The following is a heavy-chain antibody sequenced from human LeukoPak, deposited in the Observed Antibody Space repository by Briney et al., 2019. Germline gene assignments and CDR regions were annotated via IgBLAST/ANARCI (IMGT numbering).Heavy chain of an antibody. CDR3: ARLGELSSDDY. CDR1: GYTFTSYD. V-gene: IGHV1-8*03. CDR2: MNPNSGNT. J-gene: IGHJ4*02. Sequence: SVKVSCKASGYTFTSYDINWVRQATGQGPEWMGWMNPNSGNTGYAQKFRGRVSITRSTSISTAYMELSSLVSEDTAVYYCARLGELSSDDYWGQGTLVTVSS. D-gene: IGHD3-16*02.